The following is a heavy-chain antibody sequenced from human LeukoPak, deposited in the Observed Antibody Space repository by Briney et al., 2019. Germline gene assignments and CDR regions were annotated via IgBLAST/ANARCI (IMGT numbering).Heavy chain of an antibody. Sequence: GGSLRLSCATSGFTFSNYGIHWVRQAPGKGLEWVAVVSSDGIVQHYADSVKGRFTISRDNSKKTLYLQMNSLRGDDAAVYHCVKEGTARVSSWYDYWGQGTLVTVSS. D-gene: IGHD6-13*01. V-gene: IGHV3-30*18. CDR3: VKEGTARVSSWYDY. CDR2: VSSDGIVQ. CDR1: GFTFSNYG. J-gene: IGHJ4*02.